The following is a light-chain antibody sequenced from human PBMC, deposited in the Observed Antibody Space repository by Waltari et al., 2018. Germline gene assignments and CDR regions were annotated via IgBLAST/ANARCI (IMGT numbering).Light chain of an antibody. CDR2: YKSDSDK. CDR1: SRINVGTYR. CDR3: MIWHGSAAV. Sequence: QAVLTQPSSLSATPGASPNLSCTLRSRINVGTYRIYWYQQKPGSPPQYLLRYKSDSDKQQGSGVPSRFSGSKDVSANAGILLISGLQSEDEADYYCMIWHGSAAVFGGGTQLTVL. J-gene: IGLJ7*01. V-gene: IGLV5-45*03.